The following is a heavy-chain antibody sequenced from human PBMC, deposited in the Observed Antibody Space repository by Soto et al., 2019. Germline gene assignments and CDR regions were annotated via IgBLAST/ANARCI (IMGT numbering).Heavy chain of an antibody. CDR3: ASGMSTT. J-gene: IGHJ5*02. CDR2: MNPNSGHT. Sequence: QVQLVQSGAEVKKPGASVKVFCKASGYTFTSYDINWMRQATGQGLEWMGWMNPNSGHTNYAQKFQGRVTMTRNTSKRTAYMELTSLRAEDTAVYYCASGMSTTWGQGTRVTASS. V-gene: IGHV1-8*01. CDR1: GYTFTSYD. D-gene: IGHD2-2*01.